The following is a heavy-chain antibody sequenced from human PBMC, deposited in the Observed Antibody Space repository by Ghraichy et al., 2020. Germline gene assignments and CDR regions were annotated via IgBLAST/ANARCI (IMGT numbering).Heavy chain of an antibody. CDR2: MRSNAYGATT. V-gene: IGHV3-49*04. Sequence: GGSLRLSCTASGFTFGDYAMSWVRQAPGKGLEWVSFMRSNAYGATTEYAASVKGRFTISRDDSKGIAYLQMNSLKTEDTAVYYCTRVGSGWYPSWFDPWGQGTLVTVSS. J-gene: IGHJ5*02. CDR3: TRVGSGWYPSWFDP. CDR1: GFTFGDYA. D-gene: IGHD6-19*01.